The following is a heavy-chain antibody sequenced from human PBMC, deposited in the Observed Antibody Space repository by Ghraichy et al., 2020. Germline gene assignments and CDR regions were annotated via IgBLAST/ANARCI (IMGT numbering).Heavy chain of an antibody. CDR1: GFTFSSYS. D-gene: IGHD3-10*01. CDR3: ARDLTVTVVRGSDAFDI. J-gene: IGHJ3*02. CDR2: ISSSSSYI. Sequence: GVLNISCAASGFTFSSYSMNWVRQAPGKGLEWVSSISSSSSYIYYADSVKGRFTISRDNAKNSLYLQMNSLRAEDTAVYYCARDLTVTVVRGSDAFDIWGQGTMVTVSS. V-gene: IGHV3-21*01.